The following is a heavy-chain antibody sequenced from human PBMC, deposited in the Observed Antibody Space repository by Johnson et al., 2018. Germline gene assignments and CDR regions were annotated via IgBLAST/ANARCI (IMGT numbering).Heavy chain of an antibody. CDR3: SRARYNWNSGTFDI. D-gene: IGHD1-7*01. J-gene: IGHJ3*02. V-gene: IGHV3-74*01. CDR2: INSDESST. CDR1: GFTFSSYW. Sequence: VQLQESGGGLVQPGGSLRLSCAASGFTFSSYWIHWVRQAPGKGLVWVSRINSDESSTNYADSVKGRFPISRDNAKNTLYLQMNSLRAEDTAVYYCSRARYNWNSGTFDIWGQGTMVTVSS.